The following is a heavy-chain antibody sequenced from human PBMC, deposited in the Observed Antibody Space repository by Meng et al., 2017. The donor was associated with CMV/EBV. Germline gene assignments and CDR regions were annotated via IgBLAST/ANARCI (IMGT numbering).Heavy chain of an antibody. V-gene: IGHV3-74*03. CDR2: INSDGSIR. D-gene: IGHD2/OR15-2a*01. CDR1: GFTFSSYW. J-gene: IGHJ6*02. Sequence: GESLKISCAASGFTFSSYWMYWVRQAPGKGLVWVSRINSDGSIRTYADSVKSRFTISRDTAKNTLYLQMNSLRVEDTAVYYCARDRIFDVWGQGTTVTVSS. CDR3: ARDRIFDV.